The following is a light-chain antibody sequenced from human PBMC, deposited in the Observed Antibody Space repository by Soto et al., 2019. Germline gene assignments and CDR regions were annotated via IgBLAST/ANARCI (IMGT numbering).Light chain of an antibody. V-gene: IGKV1-5*03. Sequence: DIQMTQTPYTLSSSVGDRVTITCRASQSISSWLAWYQQKPGKAPKLLIYKASSLESGVPSRFSGSGSGTEFTLTISSLQPDDFATYYCQQYNRHGTFGQGTKVDIK. J-gene: IGKJ1*01. CDR3: QQYNRHGT. CDR2: KAS. CDR1: QSISSW.